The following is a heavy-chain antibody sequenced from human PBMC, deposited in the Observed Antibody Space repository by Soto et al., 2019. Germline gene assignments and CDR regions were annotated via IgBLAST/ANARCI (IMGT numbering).Heavy chain of an antibody. CDR1: GYTFTSYG. CDR2: ISAYNGNT. J-gene: IGHJ4*02. CDR3: ARDTAMPPTPGY. V-gene: IGHV1-18*01. Sequence: ASVKVSCKASGYTFTSYGISWVRQAPGQGLEWMGWISAYNGNTNYAQKLQGRVTMTTDASTSTAYMELRSLRSDDTAVYYCARDTAMPPTPGYWGQGTLVTVSS. D-gene: IGHD5-18*01.